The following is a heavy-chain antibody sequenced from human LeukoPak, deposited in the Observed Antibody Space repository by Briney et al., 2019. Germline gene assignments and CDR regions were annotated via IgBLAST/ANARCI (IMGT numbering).Heavy chain of an antibody. J-gene: IGHJ4*02. V-gene: IGHV1-69*13. CDR1: GGTFSSYA. D-gene: IGHD1-26*01. Sequence: ASVKVSCKASGGTFSSYAISWVRQAPGQGLEWMGGIIPIFGTASYAQKFQGRVTITADESTSTAYMELSSLRSEDTAVYYCARAPIVGATTNPFDYWGQGTLVTVSS. CDR2: IIPIFGTA. CDR3: ARAPIVGATTNPFDY.